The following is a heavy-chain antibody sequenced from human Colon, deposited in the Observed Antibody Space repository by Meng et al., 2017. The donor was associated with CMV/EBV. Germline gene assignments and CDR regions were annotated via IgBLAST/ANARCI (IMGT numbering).Heavy chain of an antibody. CDR3: VRNTGGSGVAIFDF. CDR2: ISTSGSST. CDR1: GFTFSSFE. V-gene: IGHV3-48*03. Sequence: SLKISGAASGFTFSSFEMNWVRQAPGKGLEWVSYISTSGSSTFYADSVKGRVTISRDNARNSLYLQMNGLRAEDTAVYYCVRNTGGSGVAIFDFWGQGIQVTVSS. D-gene: IGHD1-14*01. J-gene: IGHJ4*02.